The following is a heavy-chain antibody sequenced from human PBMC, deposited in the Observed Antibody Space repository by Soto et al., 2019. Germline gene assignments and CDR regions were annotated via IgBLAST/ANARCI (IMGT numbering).Heavy chain of an antibody. CDR2: ITYEGSHT. CDR1: GFDFSYYG. V-gene: IGHV3-30*18. D-gene: IGHD6-19*01. J-gene: IGHJ6*02. CDR3: AKDITVAGAPIYNTGLDV. Sequence: QVQLVQSGGGLVQPGRSLRLSCAASGFDFSYYGLHWVRQTPGKGLEWVAFITYEGSHTDHVESVKGRFSVSRDNSKNILYLQMNSLRIEDTAVYYCAKDITVAGAPIYNTGLDVWGQGTTVTVSS.